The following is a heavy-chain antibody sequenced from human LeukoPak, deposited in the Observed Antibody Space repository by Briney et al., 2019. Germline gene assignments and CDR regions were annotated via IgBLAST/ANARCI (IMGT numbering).Heavy chain of an antibody. V-gene: IGHV3-30*14. CDR1: GFTFSHYA. Sequence: PGRSLRLSCAASGFTFSHYAMHWVRQAPGKGLEWVAVISYDGSNKYYADSVRGRFTISRDNSKNTLYLQMNSLRADDTAVYYCAREVGGGATNYFDYWGQGTLVTVSS. CDR2: ISYDGSNK. D-gene: IGHD1-26*01. J-gene: IGHJ4*02. CDR3: AREVGGGATNYFDY.